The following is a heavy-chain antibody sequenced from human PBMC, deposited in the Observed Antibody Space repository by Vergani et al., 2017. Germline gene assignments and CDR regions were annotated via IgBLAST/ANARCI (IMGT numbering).Heavy chain of an antibody. D-gene: IGHD3-16*01. V-gene: IGHV3-30*02. CDR2: IRYDGSNK. Sequence: QVQLVESGGGVVQPGGSLRLSCAASGFTFSSYGMHWVRQAPGKGLEWVAFIRYDGSNKYYADSVKGRFTISIDNSKNTLYLQMNSLRAEDTAVYYCAKGGGGFDYWGQGTLVTVSS. J-gene: IGHJ4*02. CDR3: AKGGGGFDY. CDR1: GFTFSSYG.